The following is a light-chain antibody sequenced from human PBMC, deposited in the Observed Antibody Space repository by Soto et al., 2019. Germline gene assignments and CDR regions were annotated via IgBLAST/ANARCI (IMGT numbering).Light chain of an antibody. CDR1: QSVSNNY. J-gene: IGKJ4*01. Sequence: EIVMTQSPGTLSVSPGERATLSCRASQSVSNNYLAWYQQKPGQAPRLLIYGASSRATGIPDRFSGSGADTDFTLTISGLEPEDFAVYYCQQYGSSPLTFGGGTKVDNK. V-gene: IGKV3-20*01. CDR3: QQYGSSPLT. CDR2: GAS.